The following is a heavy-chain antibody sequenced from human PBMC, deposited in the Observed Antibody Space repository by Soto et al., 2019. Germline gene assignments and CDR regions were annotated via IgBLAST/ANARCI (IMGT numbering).Heavy chain of an antibody. Sequence: ASVKVSCKAPGYTFTSYDINWVRQATGQGLEWMGWMNPNSGNTGYAQKFQGRVTMTRNTSISTAYMELSSLRSEDTAVYYCASFYGSGLRYGDYYYYYGMDVWGQGTTVTVSS. V-gene: IGHV1-8*01. CDR1: GYTFTSYD. J-gene: IGHJ6*02. CDR3: ASFYGSGLRYGDYYYYYGMDV. D-gene: IGHD4-17*01. CDR2: MNPNSGNT.